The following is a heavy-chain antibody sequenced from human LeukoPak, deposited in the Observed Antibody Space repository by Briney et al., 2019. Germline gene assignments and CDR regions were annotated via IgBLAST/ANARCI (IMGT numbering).Heavy chain of an antibody. V-gene: IGHV4-34*01. CDR1: GGPFSGYF. Sequence: SETLSLTCAVYGGPFSGYFWSWIRQPPGKGLEWIGEINHSGSTNYNPSLKSRVTMSVDTSKNQFSLKLSSVTAADTAVYSCARGSVRGEFDPWGQGTLVTVSS. CDR2: INHSGST. J-gene: IGHJ5*02. CDR3: ARGSVRGEFDP. D-gene: IGHD3-10*01.